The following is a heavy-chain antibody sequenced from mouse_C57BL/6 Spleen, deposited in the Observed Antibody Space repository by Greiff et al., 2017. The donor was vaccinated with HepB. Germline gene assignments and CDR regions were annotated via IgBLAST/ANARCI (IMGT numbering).Heavy chain of an antibody. Sequence: QVQLQQPGAELVKPGASVKLSCKASGYTFTSYWMHWVKQRPGQGLEWIGMIHPNSGSTNYNEKFKSKATLTVDKSSSTASMQLSSLTSEDSAVYYCASIYYGKVDYFDYWGQGTTLTVSS. V-gene: IGHV1-64*01. CDR3: ASIYYGKVDYFDY. D-gene: IGHD2-1*01. CDR1: GYTFTSYW. J-gene: IGHJ2*01. CDR2: IHPNSGST.